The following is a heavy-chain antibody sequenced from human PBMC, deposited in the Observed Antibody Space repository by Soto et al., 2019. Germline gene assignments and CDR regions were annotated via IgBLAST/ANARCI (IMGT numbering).Heavy chain of an antibody. D-gene: IGHD6-6*01. CDR3: ARGLAARGYNWFDP. CDR1: GGSISSGGYY. V-gene: IGHV4-31*03. J-gene: IGHJ5*02. CDR2: IYYSGST. Sequence: QVQLQESGPGLVKPSQTLSLTCTVSGGSISSGGYYWSWIRQHPGKGLEWIGYIYYSGSTYYNPSLKSRVTISVDTSKNQFSLKLSSVTAVDTAVYYCARGLAARGYNWFDPWGQGTLVTVSS.